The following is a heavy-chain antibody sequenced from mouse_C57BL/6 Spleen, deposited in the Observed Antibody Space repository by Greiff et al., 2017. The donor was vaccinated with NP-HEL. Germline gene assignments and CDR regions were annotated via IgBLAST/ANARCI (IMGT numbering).Heavy chain of an antibody. V-gene: IGHV1-4*01. Sequence: VQLVESGAELARPGASVKMSCKASGYTFTSYTMHWVKQRPGQGLEWIGYINPSSGYTKYNQKFKDKATLTADKSSSTAYMQLSSLTSEDSAVYYCARRSTNAMDYWGQGTSVTVSS. CDR2: INPSSGYT. D-gene: IGHD5-1*01. CDR3: ARRSTNAMDY. CDR1: GYTFTSYT. J-gene: IGHJ4*01.